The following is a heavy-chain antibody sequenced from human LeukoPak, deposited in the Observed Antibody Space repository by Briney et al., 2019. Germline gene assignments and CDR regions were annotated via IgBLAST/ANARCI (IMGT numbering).Heavy chain of an antibody. CDR2: IYPGDSDT. Sequence: PGESLKISCKGSRCSFTSYWIGWVRQMPGKGLEWMGIIYPGDSDTRYSPSFQGQVTISADKSISTAYLQWSSLKASDTAMYYCARAGYYDSSGQYYFDYWGQGTLVTVSS. J-gene: IGHJ4*02. CDR1: RCSFTSYW. V-gene: IGHV5-51*03. CDR3: ARAGYYDSSGQYYFDY. D-gene: IGHD3-22*01.